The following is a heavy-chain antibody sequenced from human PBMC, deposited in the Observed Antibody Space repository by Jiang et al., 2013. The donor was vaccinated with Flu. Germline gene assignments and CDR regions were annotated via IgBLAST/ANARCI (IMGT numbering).Heavy chain of an antibody. CDR2: ISVYSGTT. CDR3: ARDGGYSGYDYSGY. Sequence: SWVRQAPGQGLEWMGWISVYSGTTEYAQRFQGRVTMSTDTSTTTVYMELRSLRSDDTAVYYCARDGGYSGYDYSGYWGQGTLVTVSS. J-gene: IGHJ4*02. D-gene: IGHD5-12*01. V-gene: IGHV1-18*01.